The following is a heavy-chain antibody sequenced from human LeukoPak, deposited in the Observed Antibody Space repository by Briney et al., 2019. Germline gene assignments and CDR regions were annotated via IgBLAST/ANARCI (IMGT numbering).Heavy chain of an antibody. J-gene: IGHJ4*02. D-gene: IGHD3-22*01. CDR2: IRGDGSVK. CDR3: ATSSFYDSSGYYYDFDY. V-gene: IGHV3-7*03. CDR1: GFTLSNVW. Sequence: PGGSLRLSCATSGFTLSNVWMSWVRQAPGKGLEWVGNIRGDGSVKFYLDSVKGRFTISRDNTNSVSLQMNSLRAEDTAVYYCATSSFYDSSGYYYDFDYWGQGTLVTVSS.